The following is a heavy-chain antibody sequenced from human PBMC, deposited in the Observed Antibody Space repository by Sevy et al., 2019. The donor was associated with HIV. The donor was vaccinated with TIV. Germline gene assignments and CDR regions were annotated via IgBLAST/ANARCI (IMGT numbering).Heavy chain of an antibody. J-gene: IGHJ4*02. CDR2: IYYDGTT. V-gene: IGHV3-66*02. CDR3: AGGFGELLYLI. D-gene: IGHD3-10*01. CDR1: GFSVSESY. Sequence: GGSLRLSCAASGFSVSESYLTWVRQAPGKGLEWVSVIYYDGTTYYADSVKGRFTISRDNSENTLYLHMNSLRAEDTATYYCAGGFGELLYLIWGQGTLVTVSS.